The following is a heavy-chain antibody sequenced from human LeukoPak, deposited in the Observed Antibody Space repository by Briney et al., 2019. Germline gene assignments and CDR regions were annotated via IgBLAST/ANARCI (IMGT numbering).Heavy chain of an antibody. CDR2: ISSSSSYI. CDR3: ARCAQLAAHFDY. D-gene: IGHD6-13*01. V-gene: IGHV3-21*01. Sequence: GGSLRLSCAASGFTFSSYSMNWVRQAPGKGLEWVSSISSSSSYIYYADSVKGRFTISRDNAKNSLYLQMNSLRAEDTAVYYCARCAQLAAHFDYWGQGTLVTASS. CDR1: GFTFSSYS. J-gene: IGHJ4*02.